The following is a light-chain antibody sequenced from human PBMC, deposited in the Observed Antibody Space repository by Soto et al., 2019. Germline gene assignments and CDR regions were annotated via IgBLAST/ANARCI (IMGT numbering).Light chain of an antibody. CDR1: QSVSSSY. CDR3: QQYGSSRPVST. J-gene: IGKJ2*01. CDR2: GAS. Sequence: EIVLTQSPGTLSLSPGERATLSCRASQSVSSSYLAWYQQKPGQAPRLLIYGASSRATGIPDRFSGSGSGTDFTLTISRLEPEDFAVYYCQQYGSSRPVSTFGQGTKVDIK. V-gene: IGKV3-20*01.